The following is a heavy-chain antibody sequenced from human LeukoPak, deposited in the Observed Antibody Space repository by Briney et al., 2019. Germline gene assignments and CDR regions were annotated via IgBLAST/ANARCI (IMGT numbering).Heavy chain of an antibody. D-gene: IGHD2-2*01. J-gene: IGHJ4*02. CDR3: ARDHCSSTSCYSGH. CDR1: GFTFSSYG. CDR2: ISYDGSNK. Sequence: GRSLRLSCAASGFTFSSYGMHWVRQAPGKGLEWVAVISYDGSNKYYADSVKGRFTISRDNSKNTLYLQMNSLRAEDTAVYYCARDHCSSTSCYSGHWGQGTLVTVSS. V-gene: IGHV3-30*03.